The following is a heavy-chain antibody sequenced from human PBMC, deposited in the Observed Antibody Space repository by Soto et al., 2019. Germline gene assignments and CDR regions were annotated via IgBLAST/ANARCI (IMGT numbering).Heavy chain of an antibody. D-gene: IGHD2-21*02. J-gene: IGHJ5*02. CDR2: IYTGKSKT. Sequence: ESQKIACLAWGYKFVTYWVAWVGQTLGRGLEWMGLIYTGKSKTIYSPSFQGIVTIAAYTSLNTAYLQWDSLRASDTAIYYWARGLTASAGRLDPWRRGT. CDR1: GYKFVTYW. CDR3: ARGLTASAGRLDP. V-gene: IGHV5-51*01.